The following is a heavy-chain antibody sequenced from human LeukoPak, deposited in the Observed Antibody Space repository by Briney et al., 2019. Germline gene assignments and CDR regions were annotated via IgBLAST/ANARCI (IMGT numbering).Heavy chain of an antibody. CDR2: ISYDGSGK. D-gene: IGHD2-15*01. V-gene: IGHV3-30-3*01. J-gene: IGHJ4*02. CDR3: ARGSVGTPPPFDY. Sequence: GGSLRLSCAASGFTFSSYAMHWVRQAPGKGLEWVAVISYDGSGKCYADSVKGRFTISRDSSTLYLQMNSLRTEDTAVYYCARGSVGTPPPFDYWGQGTLVTVSS. CDR1: GFTFSSYA.